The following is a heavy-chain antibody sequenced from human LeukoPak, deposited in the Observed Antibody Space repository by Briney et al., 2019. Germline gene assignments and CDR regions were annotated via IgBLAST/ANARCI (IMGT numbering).Heavy chain of an antibody. CDR2: INPSGGST. J-gene: IGHJ4*02. D-gene: IGHD2-15*01. Sequence: GASVKVSCKASGYTFTSYYMHWVRQAPGQGLEWMGIINPSGGSTSYAQKFQGRVTMTRDTSTSTVYMELSSLRSEDTAVYYCARDSQERYCSGGSCYSLDYWGQGTLVTVSS. CDR1: GYTFTSYY. V-gene: IGHV1-46*01. CDR3: ARDSQERYCSGGSCYSLDY.